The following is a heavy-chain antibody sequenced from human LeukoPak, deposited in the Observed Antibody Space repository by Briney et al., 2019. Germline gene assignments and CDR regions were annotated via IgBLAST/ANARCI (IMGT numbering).Heavy chain of an antibody. D-gene: IGHD1-26*01. J-gene: IGHJ4*02. Sequence: SQTLSLTCTVSGGSISSGSNYWSWIRQPAGKGLEWIGRIYTSGSSNYNPSLKSRVTISVDTSKNQFSLKLSSVTAADTAVYYCAREWVTSGSYRRFDYWGQGTLVTVSS. CDR3: AREWVTSGSYRRFDY. CDR1: GGSISSGSNY. V-gene: IGHV4-61*02. CDR2: IYTSGSS.